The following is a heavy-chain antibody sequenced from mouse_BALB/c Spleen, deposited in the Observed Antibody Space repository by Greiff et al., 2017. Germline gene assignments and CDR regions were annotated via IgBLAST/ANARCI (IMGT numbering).Heavy chain of an antibody. V-gene: IGHV2-9*02. D-gene: IGHD1-1*01. CDR3: ARDGSDYGSSYVRAWFAY. Sequence: QVQLKESGPGLVAPSQSLSITCTVSGFSLTSYGVHWVRQPPGKGLEWLGVIWAGGSTNYNSALMSRLSISKDNSKSQVFLKMNSLQTDDTAMYYCARDGSDYGSSYVRAWFAYWGQGTLVTVSA. CDR1: GFSLTSYG. J-gene: IGHJ3*01. CDR2: IWAGGST.